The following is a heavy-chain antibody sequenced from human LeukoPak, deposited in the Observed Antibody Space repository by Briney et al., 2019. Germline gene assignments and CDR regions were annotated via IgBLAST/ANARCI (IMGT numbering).Heavy chain of an antibody. Sequence: GGSLRLSCAPSGFTFSSYAMSWVRQAPGKGLEWVAAISGSGGSTYYADSVKGRFTISRDNSKNTLYLQMNSLRAEDTAVYYCAGRYYYDSSGYYLGSDYWGQGTLVTVSS. CDR2: ISGSGGST. CDR1: GFTFSSYA. J-gene: IGHJ4*02. V-gene: IGHV3-23*01. D-gene: IGHD3-22*01. CDR3: AGRYYYDSSGYYLGSDY.